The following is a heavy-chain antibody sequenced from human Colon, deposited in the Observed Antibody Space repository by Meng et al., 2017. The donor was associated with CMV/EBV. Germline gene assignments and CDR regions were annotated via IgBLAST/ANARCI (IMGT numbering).Heavy chain of an antibody. CDR3: TTASGGRLGSGFYY. D-gene: IGHD2-15*01. V-gene: IGHV3-15*01. CDR1: GFTFSNAW. CDR2: IKAIPDGGAT. J-gene: IGHJ4*02. Sequence: GGSLRLSCAASGFTFSNAWMNWVRQAPGKGLEWVGRIKAIPDGGATDYAAPVKGRFTISRDDSKNTLSLQMNSLKTEDTAVYYCTTASGGRLGSGFYYWGQGTLVTVSS.